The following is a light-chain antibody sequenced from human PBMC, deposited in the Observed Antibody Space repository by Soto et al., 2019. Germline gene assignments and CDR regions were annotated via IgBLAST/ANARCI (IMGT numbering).Light chain of an antibody. V-gene: IGLV2-11*01. CDR2: DVT. CDR1: SSDVGGNNY. J-gene: IGLJ1*01. CDR3: CSCAGSSDKYV. Sequence: QSALTQPRSVSGSPGQSVTISCTGTSSDVGGNNYVSWYRHYPGKAPKLMIYDVTKRPSGVPDRSSGSKSGNTASLTISGLQAEDEADYYCCSCAGSSDKYVFGAGTKLTVL.